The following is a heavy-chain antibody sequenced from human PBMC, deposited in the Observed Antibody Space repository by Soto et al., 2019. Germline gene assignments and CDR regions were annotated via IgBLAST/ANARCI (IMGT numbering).Heavy chain of an antibody. V-gene: IGHV1-46*02. Sequence: RASVKVSCKASGYSFNTYYMHWVRQAPGQGLEWMGIINPSGGSTSYAQKFQDRVTMTRDASTSTVYMELSSLRSEDTAVYYCARATKPAMAGTEAHYWGQGTLVTVSS. D-gene: IGHD6-19*01. J-gene: IGHJ4*02. CDR1: GYSFNTYY. CDR2: INPSGGST. CDR3: ARATKPAMAGTEAHY.